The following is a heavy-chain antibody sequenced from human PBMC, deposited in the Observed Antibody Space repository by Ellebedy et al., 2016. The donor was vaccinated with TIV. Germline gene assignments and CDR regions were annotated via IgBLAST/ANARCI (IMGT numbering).Heavy chain of an antibody. CDR1: GYSFTNYW. V-gene: IGHV5-10-1*01. Sequence: GESLKISCKGSGYSFTNYWISWVRQMPGKGLEWMGRIDPSDSYTNYSPRFQGHVTISADKSISTAYLQWSSLKASDTAMYYCARLADYGDYDDYWGQGTLVTVS. CDR3: ARLADYGDYDDY. CDR2: IDPSDSYT. D-gene: IGHD4-17*01. J-gene: IGHJ4*02.